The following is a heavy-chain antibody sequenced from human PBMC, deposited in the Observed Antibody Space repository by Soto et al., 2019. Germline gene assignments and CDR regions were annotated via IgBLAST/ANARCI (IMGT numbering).Heavy chain of an antibody. Sequence: GGSLRLSCAASGFTFSSYGMHWVRQAPGKGLERVAVIWYDGSNKYYAGSVKGRFTISRDNSKNTLYLQMNSLRAEDTAVYYCAMRPTAMGYYYGMDVWGQGTTVTVSS. V-gene: IGHV3-33*01. CDR1: GFTFSSYG. CDR2: IWYDGSNK. J-gene: IGHJ6*02. CDR3: AMRPTAMGYYYGMDV. D-gene: IGHD5-18*01.